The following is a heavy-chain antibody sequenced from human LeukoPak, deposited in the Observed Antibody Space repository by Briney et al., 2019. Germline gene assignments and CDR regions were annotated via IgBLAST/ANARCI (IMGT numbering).Heavy chain of an antibody. J-gene: IGHJ4*02. CDR2: IWYDGSNK. CDR3: APNFWSGYLTDY. CDR1: GFTFSSYG. V-gene: IGHV3-33*01. Sequence: GSLRLSCAASGFTFSSYGMHWVRQAPGKGLEWVALIWYDGSNKYYADSVKGRLTISRDNAKNSLYLQMNSLRDEDTAVYYCAPNFWSGYLTDYWGQGTLVTVSS. D-gene: IGHD3-3*01.